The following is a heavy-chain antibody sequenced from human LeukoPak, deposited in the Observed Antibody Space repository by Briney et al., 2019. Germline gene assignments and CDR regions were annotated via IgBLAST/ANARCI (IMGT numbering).Heavy chain of an antibody. J-gene: IGHJ5*02. CDR2: IYTSGST. D-gene: IGHD6-13*01. CDR1: GGSISSGSYY. Sequence: KASETLSLTCTVSGGSISSGSYYWSWIRQPAGKGLEWIGRIYTSGSTNYNPSLKSRVTISVDTSKNQFSLKLSSVTAADTAVYYCARGGSWVAAAGTVTWFDPWGQGTLVTVSS. CDR3: ARGGSWVAAAGTVTWFDP. V-gene: IGHV4-61*02.